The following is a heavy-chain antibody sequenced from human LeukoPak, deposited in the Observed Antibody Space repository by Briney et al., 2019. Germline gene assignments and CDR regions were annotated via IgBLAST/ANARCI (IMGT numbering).Heavy chain of an antibody. CDR2: LKEDGSEK. CDR3: ARDYMITFGGVIVADYYGMDV. CDR1: GFTFSTYW. J-gene: IGHJ6*02. D-gene: IGHD3-16*02. Sequence: PGGSLRLSCAASGFTFSTYWMTWVRQAPGKGLEWVANLKEDGSEKYYVDSVKGRFTISRDNAKNSLYLQMNSLRAEDTAVYYCARDYMITFGGVIVADYYGMDVWGQGTTVTVSS. V-gene: IGHV3-7*01.